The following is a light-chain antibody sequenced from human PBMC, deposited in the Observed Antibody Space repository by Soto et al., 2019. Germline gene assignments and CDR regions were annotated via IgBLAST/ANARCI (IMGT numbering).Light chain of an antibody. V-gene: IGKV3-20*01. CDR3: QQYGSSPF. J-gene: IGKJ3*01. Sequence: EIVLTQSPGTLSLSPGERATLSCRASQSVSSSYVAWYQQRSGQAPRLLIYGATRRATGIPDRFSGRGSGTDFTLTISRLEPEDFAVYYCQQYGSSPFFGPGTKVDIK. CDR2: GAT. CDR1: QSVSSSY.